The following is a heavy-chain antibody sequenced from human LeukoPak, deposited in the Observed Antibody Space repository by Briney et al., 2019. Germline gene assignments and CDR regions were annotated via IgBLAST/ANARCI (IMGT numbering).Heavy chain of an antibody. D-gene: IGHD3-16*01. V-gene: IGHV1-69*13. CDR2: IIPIFGTA. CDR1: GGTFSSYA. Sequence: SVKVSCKASGGTFSSYAISWVRQAPGQGLEWMGGIIPIFGTANYAQKFQGRVTITADESTSTAYMELSSLRSEDTAVYYCARDRSVAGGIDYWGQGTLVTVSS. J-gene: IGHJ4*02. CDR3: ARDRSVAGGIDY.